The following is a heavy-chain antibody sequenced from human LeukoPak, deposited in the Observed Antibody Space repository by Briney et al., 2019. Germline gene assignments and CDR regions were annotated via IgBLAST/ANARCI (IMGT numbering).Heavy chain of an antibody. V-gene: IGHV3-7*03. CDR3: ARLRIAAAGWFDP. CDR1: GFTFSNYW. D-gene: IGHD6-13*01. Sequence: GGSLRLSCAASGFTFSNYWMSWVRQAPGKGLDGVANIKQDGSEKYYVDSVKGRFTITRDNAKNSLYLQMNSLRAEGTAVYYCARLRIAAAGWFDPWGQGTLVTVSS. CDR2: IKQDGSEK. J-gene: IGHJ5*02.